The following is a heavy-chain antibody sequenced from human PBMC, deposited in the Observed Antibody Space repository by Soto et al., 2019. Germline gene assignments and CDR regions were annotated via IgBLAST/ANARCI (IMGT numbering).Heavy chain of an antibody. J-gene: IGHJ4*02. Sequence: EVQLVESGGGLVQPGGSLRLSCAASGFTFSSYWMHWVRQAPGKGLVWVSRIKTDGSSTTYADSVKGRFSMSRDNAKNTLYLQMNSLRAEDTAVYYCARGASGSNSPFDYWGQGTLVTVSS. CDR3: ARGASGSNSPFDY. V-gene: IGHV3-74*01. CDR1: GFTFSSYW. CDR2: IKTDGSST. D-gene: IGHD3-10*01.